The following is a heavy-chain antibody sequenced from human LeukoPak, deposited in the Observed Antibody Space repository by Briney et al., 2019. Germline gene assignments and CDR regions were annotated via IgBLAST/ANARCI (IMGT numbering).Heavy chain of an antibody. V-gene: IGHV1-18*01. Sequence: EASVKVSCKASGYTFTSYGISWVRQAPGQGLEWMGCISAYNGNTNYAQKLQGRDTMTTDTSTSTAYMELRSLSSDDTAVYYCARDRNCSGGSCYSVDYYYYGMDVWGQGTTVTVSS. CDR1: GYTFTSYG. J-gene: IGHJ6*02. D-gene: IGHD2-15*01. CDR2: ISAYNGNT. CDR3: ARDRNCSGGSCYSVDYYYYGMDV.